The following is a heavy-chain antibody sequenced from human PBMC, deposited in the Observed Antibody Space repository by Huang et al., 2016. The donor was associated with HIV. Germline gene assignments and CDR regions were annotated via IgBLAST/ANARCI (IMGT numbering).Heavy chain of an antibody. V-gene: IGHV3-74*03. CDR3: ARHRSSGGVEEAFDI. J-gene: IGHJ3*02. CDR2: INNDGSIT. Sequence: EVQLVESGGGLVQPGGSLRLSCAASGFTFSGYWMHWVRQAPGKGLVCLSRINNDGSITTYADSVKGRITISRDNARNTMYLQMTTLSAGDTAVYYCARHRSSGGVEEAFDIWGPGTLVTVAS. CDR1: GFTFSGYW. D-gene: IGHD2-8*02.